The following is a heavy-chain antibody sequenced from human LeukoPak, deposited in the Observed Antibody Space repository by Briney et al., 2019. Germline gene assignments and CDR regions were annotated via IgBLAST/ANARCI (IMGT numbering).Heavy chain of an antibody. V-gene: IGHV4-4*02. CDR3: SRENGAFSPFGY. J-gene: IGHJ4*02. CDR2: ISLTGLT. D-gene: IGHD2-8*01. CDR1: GGSISNTNW. Sequence: SETLSLTCGVSGGSISNTNWWSWVRQPPGQGLEWIGEISLTGLTHYNPSLKSRVTVSLDKSKNQLSLNLTSVTAADTAVYYCSRENGAFSPFGYWGQGTLVTVLS.